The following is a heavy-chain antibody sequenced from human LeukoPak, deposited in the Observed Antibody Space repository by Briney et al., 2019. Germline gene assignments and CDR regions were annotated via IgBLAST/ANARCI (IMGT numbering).Heavy chain of an antibody. CDR3: ARRYSDIWYPQGAEYFQH. Sequence: PSETLSLTCTVSGGSINSSSYYWGWIRQPPGKGLEWVGNIYYSGSTHYNPSLKSRVTISVDTSKNQFSLKLSSVTAADTAVYYCARRYSDIWYPQGAEYFQHWGQGTLVTVSS. V-gene: IGHV4-39*01. D-gene: IGHD6-13*01. CDR1: GGSINSSSYY. J-gene: IGHJ1*01. CDR2: IYYSGST.